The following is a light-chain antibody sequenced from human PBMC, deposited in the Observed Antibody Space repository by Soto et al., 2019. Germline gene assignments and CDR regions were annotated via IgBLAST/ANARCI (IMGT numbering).Light chain of an antibody. J-gene: IGLJ2*01. CDR3: QSYDSGLSAVL. CDR1: GSNIGAGYE. CDR2: ANS. V-gene: IGLV1-40*01. Sequence: QSVLAQPPSVSGAPGQSVTISCTGSGSNIGAGYEVHWYQQLPGRAPKLLIYANSDRPSGVPDRFFGSKSGTSASLAITRLQAEDEADYYCQSYDSGLSAVLFGGVTKVTVL.